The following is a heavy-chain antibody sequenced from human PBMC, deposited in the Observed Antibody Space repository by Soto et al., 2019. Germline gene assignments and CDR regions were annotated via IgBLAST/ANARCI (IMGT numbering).Heavy chain of an antibody. CDR3: AKDSSRTTFYYYYMDV. CDR2: ISWNSGSI. J-gene: IGHJ6*03. V-gene: IGHV3-9*01. Sequence: GGSLRLSCAASGFTFDDYAMHWVRQAPGKGLEWVSGISWNSGSIGYADSVKGRFTISRDNAKNSLYLQMNSLRAEDTALYYCAKDSSRTTFYYYYMDVWGKGTTVTVS. D-gene: IGHD4-17*01. CDR1: GFTFDDYA.